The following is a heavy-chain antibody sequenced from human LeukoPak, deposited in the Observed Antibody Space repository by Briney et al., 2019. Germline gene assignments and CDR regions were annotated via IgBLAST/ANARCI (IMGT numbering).Heavy chain of an antibody. V-gene: IGHV4-34*01. CDR2: INHSGST. CDR3: ARTTEGGYSYGYFYYYYMDV. Sequence: PSETLSLTCAVYGGSFSGYYWSWIRQPPGKGLEWLGEINHSGSTNYNPSLKSRVTISVDTSKNQFSLKLSSVTAADTAVYYCARTTEGGYSYGYFYYYYMDVWGKGTTVTISS. J-gene: IGHJ6*03. CDR1: GGSFSGYY. D-gene: IGHD5-18*01.